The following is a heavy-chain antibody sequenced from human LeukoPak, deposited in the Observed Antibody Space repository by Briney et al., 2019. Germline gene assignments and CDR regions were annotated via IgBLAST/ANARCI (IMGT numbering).Heavy chain of an antibody. CDR1: GFTFSSYG. J-gene: IGHJ1*01. CDR3: ARGSSTEIYSAEYFQD. V-gene: IGHV3-48*04. CDR2: INNDATTF. D-gene: IGHD2-21*01. Sequence: PGGSLRLSCAASGFTFSSYGMSWVRQAPGKGLEWVAYINNDATTFYYADSLKGRFTISRDNARNSLYLQMNSLGVEDTAVYYCARGSSTEIYSAEYFQDWGPGTLVTVSS.